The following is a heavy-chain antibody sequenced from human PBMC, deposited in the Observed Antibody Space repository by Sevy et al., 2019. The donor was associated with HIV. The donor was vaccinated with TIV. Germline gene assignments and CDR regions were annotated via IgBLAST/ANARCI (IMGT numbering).Heavy chain of an antibody. Sequence: GGSLRLSCAASGFTFSSYSMNWVRQAPGKGLEWVSYISSSSSTIYYADSVKGRFTIARDNAKKSLYLQKNSLRAEATAVYYCARGRCSTSCYAFDYWGQGTLVTVSS. CDR1: GFTFSSYS. D-gene: IGHD2-2*01. J-gene: IGHJ4*02. CDR3: ARGRCSTSCYAFDY. CDR2: ISSSSSTI. V-gene: IGHV3-48*01.